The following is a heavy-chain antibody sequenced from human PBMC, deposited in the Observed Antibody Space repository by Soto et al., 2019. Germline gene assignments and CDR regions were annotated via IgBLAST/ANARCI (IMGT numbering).Heavy chain of an antibody. V-gene: IGHV4-30-2*01. J-gene: IGHJ6*02. CDR3: ARAHYGDYGYGMDV. D-gene: IGHD4-17*01. Sequence: SETLSLTCPVSGGSIGSGDYYWSWIRQPPGKGLEWIGYIYHSGTTYYNPSLKSRVTISVDRSKNQFSLKLSSVTAADTAVYYCARAHYGDYGYGMDVWGQGTTVTVSS. CDR1: GGSIGSGDYY. CDR2: IYHSGTT.